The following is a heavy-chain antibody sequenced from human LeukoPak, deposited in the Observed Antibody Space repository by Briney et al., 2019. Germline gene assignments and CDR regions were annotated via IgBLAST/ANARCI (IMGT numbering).Heavy chain of an antibody. D-gene: IGHD2-15*01. J-gene: IGHJ4*02. CDR2: ISGSGGST. Sequence: GGSLRLSCAASGFTFSSYAMSWVRQAPGKGLEWVSAISGSGGSTYYADSVKGRFTISRDNSKNTLYLQMNSLRAEDTAVYYCAKERRVWGIVVVVAATLGYFDYWGQGTLVTVSS. CDR3: AKERRVWGIVVVVAATLGYFDY. V-gene: IGHV3-23*01. CDR1: GFTFSSYA.